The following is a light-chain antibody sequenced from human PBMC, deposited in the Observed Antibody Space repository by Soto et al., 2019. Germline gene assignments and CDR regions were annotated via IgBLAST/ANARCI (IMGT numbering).Light chain of an antibody. J-gene: IGKJ1*01. Sequence: EIVLTQSPGTLSLSPGERATLSCRASQSVSSSYLAWYQQKPGQAHRLLIYGASSRATGIPDRFSGSGSGTAFTLTISGLEPEDFAVYYCQQYGSSSWTFGQGTKVEIK. V-gene: IGKV3-20*01. CDR1: QSVSSSY. CDR2: GAS. CDR3: QQYGSSSWT.